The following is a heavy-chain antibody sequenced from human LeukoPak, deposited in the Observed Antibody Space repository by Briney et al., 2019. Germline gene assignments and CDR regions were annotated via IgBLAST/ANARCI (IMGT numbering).Heavy chain of an antibody. CDR1: GYPFTSHG. V-gene: IGHV1-18*01. CDR3: VRDWPILIADY. Sequence: ASVKVSCKTSGYPFTSHGISWFRQAPGQGLEGMGWIRASNGDTNYAQKFEGRRTVTTDTYTATAYMELRGLSSDDTAVYYCVRDWPILIADYWGLGTLVTVSS. J-gene: IGHJ4*02. CDR2: IRASNGDT. D-gene: IGHD2-21*01.